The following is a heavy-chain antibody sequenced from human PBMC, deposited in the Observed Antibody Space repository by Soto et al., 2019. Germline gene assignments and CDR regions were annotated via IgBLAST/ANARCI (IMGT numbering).Heavy chain of an antibody. CDR3: ATSPYSYDTSGDLEY. CDR1: GGTFSNYA. V-gene: IGHV1-69*12. D-gene: IGHD3-22*01. Sequence: QVQLVQSGAEVKKPGSSVTVSCRASGGTFSNYAINWVRQAPGQGLEWMAGIIPLFGTTNYAQKFQGRVTITADESTSTAYMELTSLRSEDTAVFYCATSPYSYDTSGDLEYWGQGTLVTVSS. J-gene: IGHJ4*02. CDR2: IIPLFGTT.